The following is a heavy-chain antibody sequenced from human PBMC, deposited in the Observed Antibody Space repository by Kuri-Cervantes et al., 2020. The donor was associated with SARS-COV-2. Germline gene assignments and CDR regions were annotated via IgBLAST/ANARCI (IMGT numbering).Heavy chain of an antibody. CDR3: ARHGLRYYGSGSLTTFDY. CDR2: IYYSGST. J-gene: IGHJ4*02. CDR1: GGSISSSSYY. Sequence: SETLSLTCTASGGSISSSSYYWGWIRQPPGKGLEWIGSIYYSGSTYYNPSLESRVTVSVDTSKNQFSLKLSSVTAADTAVYYCARHGLRYYGSGSLTTFDYWGQGTPVTVSS. D-gene: IGHD3-10*01. V-gene: IGHV4-39*01.